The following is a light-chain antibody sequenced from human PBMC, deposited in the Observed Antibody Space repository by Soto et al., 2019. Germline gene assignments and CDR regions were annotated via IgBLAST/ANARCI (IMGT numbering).Light chain of an antibody. J-gene: IGLJ1*01. CDR2: DVS. V-gene: IGLV2-18*02. CDR1: SSDVGSNNR. Sequence: QSALTQPPSVSGSPGQSVAISCTGTSSDVGSNNRVSWYQQPPGSAPKLIIYDVSNRPSGIPDRFSGSKSANTASLTISGLQTEDEADYYCSSYTTSNTDVFVTGTKLTVL. CDR3: SSYTTSNTDV.